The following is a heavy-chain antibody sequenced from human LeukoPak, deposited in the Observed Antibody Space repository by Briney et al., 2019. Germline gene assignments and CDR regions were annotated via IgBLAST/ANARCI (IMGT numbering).Heavy chain of an antibody. V-gene: IGHV1-69*04. Sequence: SVKVSCKASGYTFTSYGITWVRQAPGQGLEWMGRIIPIFGIANYAQKFQGRVTITADKSTSTAYMELSSLRSEDTAVYYCAVESSGYYYGGGVFDYWGQGTLVTVSS. D-gene: IGHD3-22*01. CDR1: GYTFTSYG. CDR2: IIPIFGIA. CDR3: AVESSGYYYGGGVFDY. J-gene: IGHJ4*02.